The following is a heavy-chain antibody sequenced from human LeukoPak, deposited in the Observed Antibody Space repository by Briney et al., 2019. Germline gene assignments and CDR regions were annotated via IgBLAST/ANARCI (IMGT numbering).Heavy chain of an antibody. D-gene: IGHD3-22*01. V-gene: IGHV5-51*01. Sequence: GESLKISCKGSGYSFTSYWIGWVRQMPGKGLEWMGIIYPGDSDTRYSPSFQGRVTISADKSISTAYLQWSSLKASDTAMYYCARPHPHYYDSSGYSRDYGMDVWGQGTTVTVSS. CDR2: IYPGDSDT. J-gene: IGHJ6*02. CDR3: ARPHPHYYDSSGYSRDYGMDV. CDR1: GYSFTSYW.